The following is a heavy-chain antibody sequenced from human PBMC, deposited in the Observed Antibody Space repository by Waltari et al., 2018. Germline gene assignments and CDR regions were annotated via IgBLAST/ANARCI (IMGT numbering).Heavy chain of an antibody. D-gene: IGHD6-6*01. CDR3: ARVRRARPYYYYGMDV. CDR1: GGSFSGYY. J-gene: IGHJ6*02. V-gene: IGHV4-34*01. CDR2: INHSGST. Sequence: QVQLQQWGAGLLKPSETLSLTCAVYGGSFSGYYWRWIRQPPGKGLEWIGEINHSGSTNYNPSLKSRVTISVDTSKNQFSLKLSSVTDADTAVYYCARVRRARPYYYYGMDVWGQGTTVTVSS.